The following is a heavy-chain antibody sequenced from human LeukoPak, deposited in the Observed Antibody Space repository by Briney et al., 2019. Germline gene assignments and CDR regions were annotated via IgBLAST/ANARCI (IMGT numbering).Heavy chain of an antibody. V-gene: IGHV1-2*02. CDR1: GYTFIAYN. Sequence: GASVKVSCKASGYTFIAYNIHWVRQAPGQGLEWMGWINPTNGGAHYSQKFQGRVTMTRDTSISTVYLELDSLRSDDTAVYSCARAYSSTRLFDYWGQGTLVTVSS. CDR2: INPTNGGA. J-gene: IGHJ4*02. D-gene: IGHD2-21*01. CDR3: ARAYSSTRLFDY.